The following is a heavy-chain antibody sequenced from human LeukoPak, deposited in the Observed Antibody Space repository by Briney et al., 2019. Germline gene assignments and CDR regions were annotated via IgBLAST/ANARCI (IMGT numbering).Heavy chain of an antibody. CDR2: IIPIFGTA. J-gene: IGHJ4*02. Sequence: GSSVKVSCKASGGTFSSYAISWVRQAPGQGLEWMGGIIPIFGTAYYAQKFQGRVTITADESTSTAYMELSSLRSEDTAVYYCARDSNYMITFGGPWYYFDYWGQGTLVTVSS. V-gene: IGHV1-69*01. D-gene: IGHD3-16*01. CDR3: ARDSNYMITFGGPWYYFDY. CDR1: GGTFSSYA.